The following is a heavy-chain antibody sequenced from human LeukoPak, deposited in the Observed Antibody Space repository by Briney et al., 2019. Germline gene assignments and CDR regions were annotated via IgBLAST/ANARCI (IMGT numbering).Heavy chain of an antibody. CDR2: INTDGSST. CDR1: GFTFSSYW. Sequence: GGSLRLSCAASGFTFSSYWMHWVRQAPGKGLGWVSRINTDGSSTSYADSVKGRFTISRDNAKNTLYLQMNSLRAEDTAVYYCARAQGSVTTENWFDPWGQGTLVTVSS. V-gene: IGHV3-74*01. J-gene: IGHJ5*02. CDR3: ARAQGSVTTENWFDP. D-gene: IGHD4-17*01.